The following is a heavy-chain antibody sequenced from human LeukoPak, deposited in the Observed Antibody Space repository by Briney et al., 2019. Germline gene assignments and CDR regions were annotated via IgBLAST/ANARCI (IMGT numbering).Heavy chain of an antibody. CDR1: GFTFSRYW. CDR2: IQSDGSST. J-gene: IGHJ4*02. D-gene: IGHD1-26*01. V-gene: IGHV3-74*01. CDR3: ASALGGQGGH. Sequence: GGSLRLSCAASGFTFSRYWMHWVRQAPGKGLMWVSLIQSDGSSTRCADSVKGRFTISRDNAKNTLFLQMNSLRADDTAVYYCASALGGQGGHWGQGSLVTVSS.